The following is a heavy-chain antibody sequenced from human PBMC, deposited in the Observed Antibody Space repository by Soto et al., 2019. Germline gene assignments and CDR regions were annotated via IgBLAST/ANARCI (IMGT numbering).Heavy chain of an antibody. J-gene: IGHJ4*02. Sequence: EVQLVESGGGLVQPGRSLRLSCAASGFTFDDYAMHWVRQAPGKGLEWVSGISWNSGSIGYADSVKGRFTIPRDNAKNSLYLQMNSLRAEDTALYYCAKDRYSSSSHFDYWGQGTLVTVSS. CDR1: GFTFDDYA. CDR3: AKDRYSSSSHFDY. V-gene: IGHV3-9*01. D-gene: IGHD6-6*01. CDR2: ISWNSGSI.